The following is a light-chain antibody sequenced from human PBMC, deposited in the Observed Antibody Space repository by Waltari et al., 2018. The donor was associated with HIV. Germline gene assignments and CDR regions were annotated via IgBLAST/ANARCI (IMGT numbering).Light chain of an antibody. J-gene: IGLJ1*01. CDR3: SSYTSTSTVYV. Sequence: QSALTQPASVSGSPGQSTTISCTGTSSDVGGYNSVSWYQLHPGKAPKLMIYAGSNRPSGVSNRFAGSKSDNTASLTISGLQAEDEADYYCSSYTSTSTVYVFGTGTEVTVL. CDR1: SSDVGGYNS. CDR2: AGS. V-gene: IGLV2-14*03.